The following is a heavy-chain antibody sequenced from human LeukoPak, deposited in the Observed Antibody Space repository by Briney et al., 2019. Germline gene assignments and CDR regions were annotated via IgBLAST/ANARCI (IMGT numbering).Heavy chain of an antibody. CDR1: GYTFTSYG. V-gene: IGHV1-2*02. CDR2: INPNSGGT. CDR3: ARDRDYSDSSAFDY. Sequence: ASVKVSCKASGYTFTSYGISWVRQAPGQGLEGMGWINPNSGGTNYAQKFQGRVTMTRDTSISTAYMELSRLRSDDTAVYYCARDRDYSDSSAFDYWGQGTLVTVSS. J-gene: IGHJ4*02. D-gene: IGHD3-22*01.